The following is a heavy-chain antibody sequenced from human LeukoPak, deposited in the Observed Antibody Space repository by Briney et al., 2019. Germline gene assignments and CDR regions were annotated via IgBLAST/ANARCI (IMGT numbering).Heavy chain of an antibody. CDR2: IWYDGSNE. V-gene: IGHV3-33*01. Sequence: GGSLRLSCAASGCTFSRYGMHWVRQAPGKGLEWVTVIWYDGSNENYADFVKGRFTISRENSKTTMYLQMHSLRAEDTAVYYCVRNTVTDDAFDIWGQGTMVTVSP. J-gene: IGHJ3*02. CDR3: VRNTVTDDAFDI. CDR1: GCTFSRYG. D-gene: IGHD4-17*01.